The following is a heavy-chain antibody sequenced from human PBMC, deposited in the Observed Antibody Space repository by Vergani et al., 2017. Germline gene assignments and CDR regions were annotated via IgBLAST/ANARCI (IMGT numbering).Heavy chain of an antibody. CDR1: GFTVSSNY. J-gene: IGHJ4*02. Sequence: EVQLVESGGGLVQPGGSLRLSCAASGFTVSSNYMSWVRQAPGKGLEWVSVIYSGGSTYYADSVKGRFTISRDKSKNTLYLQMNSLRAEDTAVYYCARATRGGVLKFDYWGQGTLVTVSS. D-gene: IGHD3-16*01. CDR2: IYSGGST. CDR3: ARATRGGVLKFDY. V-gene: IGHV3-66*02.